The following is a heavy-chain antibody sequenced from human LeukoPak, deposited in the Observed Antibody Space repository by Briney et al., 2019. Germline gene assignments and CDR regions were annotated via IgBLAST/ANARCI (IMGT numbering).Heavy chain of an antibody. V-gene: IGHV3-23*01. CDR3: AKALGGSGSNLNY. CDR2: ISGSGGST. D-gene: IGHD3-10*01. CDR1: GFTFSSYA. J-gene: IGHJ4*02. Sequence: GGSLRLSCAASGFTFSSYAMNWVRQAPGKGLEWVSTISGSGGSTYYADSVKGRFTISRDNSKNTLYLQMNSLRAEDTAVYYCAKALGGSGSNLNYWGQGTLVTVSS.